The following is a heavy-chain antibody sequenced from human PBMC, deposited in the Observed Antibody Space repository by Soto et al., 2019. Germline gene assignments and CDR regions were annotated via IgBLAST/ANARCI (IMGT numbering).Heavy chain of an antibody. V-gene: IGHV3-23*01. CDR2: IRAAGDNT. CDR3: DKGEKGGTTWTVEAFDV. J-gene: IGHJ3*01. Sequence: EVQLFESGGGLVQRGGSLRLSCAASGFIFKDYPMSWVRQAPGKGLEWVSAIRAAGDNTYYTDSAKGRFTISRDNSKNTLNPEVTSVRAVDTDLKDCDKGEKGGTTWTVEAFDVWGQGTMVTVSS. D-gene: IGHD1-7*01. CDR1: GFIFKDYP.